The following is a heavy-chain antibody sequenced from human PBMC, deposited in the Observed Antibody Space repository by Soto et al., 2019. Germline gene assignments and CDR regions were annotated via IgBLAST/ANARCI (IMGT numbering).Heavy chain of an antibody. CDR3: ATRAGPGDF. CDR1: GFTFSSYA. D-gene: IGHD6-13*01. V-gene: IGHV3-23*01. CDR2: ISGTGGRT. Sequence: EVQLLESGGGLVQPGGSLRLSCAASGFTFSSYAMSWVRQAPGKGLAWVSVISGTGGRTDYADSVKGRFTISRANSKNTLSLPMHSLRAEDTAAYYCATRAGPGDFWGQGTLVTVSS. J-gene: IGHJ4*02.